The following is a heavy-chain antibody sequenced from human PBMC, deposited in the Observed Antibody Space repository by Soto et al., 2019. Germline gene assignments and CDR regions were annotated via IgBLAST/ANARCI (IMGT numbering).Heavy chain of an antibody. Sequence: SATLSLTCTVSGGSISSGAYYWSWIRQHSEKGLEWIGYMHYSGIAYYNPSLTSRVTISVDTSENQFSLKLSSVTAADTAVYYCARELRFGEDYYGMDVWGQGTTVTVS. CDR1: GGSISSGAYY. CDR3: ARELRFGEDYYGMDV. D-gene: IGHD3-10*01. CDR2: MHYSGIA. J-gene: IGHJ6*02. V-gene: IGHV4-31*03.